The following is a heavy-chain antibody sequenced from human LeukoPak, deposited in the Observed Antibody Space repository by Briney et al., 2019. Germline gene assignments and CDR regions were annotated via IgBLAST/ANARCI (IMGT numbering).Heavy chain of an antibody. V-gene: IGHV1-69*01. CDR2: IIPIFGTV. D-gene: IGHD3-10*01. J-gene: IGHJ4*02. CDR3: ARDITMVRGVITAFDY. Sequence: TSVKVSCKASGGTFSSYAISWVRQAPGQRLEWMGGIIPIFGTVNYAQKFQGRATITADESTSTAYMELSSLRSEDTAVYYCARDITMVRGVITAFDYRGQGTLVTVSS. CDR1: GGTFSSYA.